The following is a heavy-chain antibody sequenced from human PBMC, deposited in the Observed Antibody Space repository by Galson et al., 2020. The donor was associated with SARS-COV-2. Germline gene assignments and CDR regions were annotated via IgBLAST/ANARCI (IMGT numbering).Heavy chain of an antibody. Sequence: GGSLRLSCAASGFTFNTYAMGWARQAPGKGLEWVSTISATSAGIFYADSVKGRFTISRDNFENTLYLQMNNLRAEDTAVYFCDGADYWGQGTLVTVSS. CDR1: GFTFNTYA. CDR2: ISATSAGI. V-gene: IGHV3-23*01. D-gene: IGHD3-16*01. CDR3: DGADY. J-gene: IGHJ4*02.